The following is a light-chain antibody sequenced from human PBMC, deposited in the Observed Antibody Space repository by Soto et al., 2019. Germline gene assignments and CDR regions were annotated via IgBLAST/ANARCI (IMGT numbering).Light chain of an antibody. V-gene: IGKV1-5*03. Sequence: IQMTQSPSTLSASVGDRVTITCRASHHIDAWLAWYQQKPGKAPKVLIYKASILESGVPSRFSDSGSGTEFTLTISSLQPDDSATYYCQQHSNYPLTFGGGTKVEIK. CDR1: HHIDAW. J-gene: IGKJ4*01. CDR3: QQHSNYPLT. CDR2: KAS.